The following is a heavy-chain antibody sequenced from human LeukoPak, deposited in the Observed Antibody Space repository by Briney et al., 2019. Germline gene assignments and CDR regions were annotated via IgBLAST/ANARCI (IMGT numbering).Heavy chain of an antibody. CDR1: GGSISSSDYY. V-gene: IGHV4-39*07. D-gene: IGHD3-10*01. Sequence: SETLSLTCTVSGGSISSSDYYWGWIRQPPGKGLEWIGNIYYTGSSSYNSSLKSRVTISVDTSKNQFSLQLSSVTAADTAVYYCARYGSGSYASPGYLYYGMDVWGQGTTVTVSS. CDR3: ARYGSGSYASPGYLYYGMDV. CDR2: IYYTGSS. J-gene: IGHJ6*02.